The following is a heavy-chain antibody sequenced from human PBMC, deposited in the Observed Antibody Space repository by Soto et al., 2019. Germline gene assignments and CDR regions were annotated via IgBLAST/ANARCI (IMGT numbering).Heavy chain of an antibody. Sequence: PSETLSLTCTVSGGSISSYYWSWIRQPPGKGLEWIGYIYYSGSTNYNPSLKSRVTISVDTSKNQFSLKLSSVTAADTAVYYCARRPYCSSTSCPDAFDIWGQGTMVTVSS. V-gene: IGHV4-59*08. J-gene: IGHJ3*02. CDR1: GGSISSYY. CDR3: ARRPYCSSTSCPDAFDI. D-gene: IGHD2-2*01. CDR2: IYYSGST.